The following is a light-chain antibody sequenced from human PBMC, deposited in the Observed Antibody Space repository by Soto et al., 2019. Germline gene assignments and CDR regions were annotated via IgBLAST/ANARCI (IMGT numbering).Light chain of an antibody. CDR1: QSVSSW. CDR2: DAS. V-gene: IGKV1-5*01. Sequence: IQMTQSPSTLSASVGDRVSITCRASQSVSSWLAWYQQKPGKAPKLLIYDASGLESGVPSRFSGSGSGTEFTLTIGSLQPDDFATYYCQQYNSYSQTFGQGTKVDIK. CDR3: QQYNSYSQT. J-gene: IGKJ1*01.